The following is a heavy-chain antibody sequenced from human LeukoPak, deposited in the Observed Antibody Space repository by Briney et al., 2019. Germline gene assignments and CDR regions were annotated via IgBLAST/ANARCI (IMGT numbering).Heavy chain of an antibody. Sequence: SETLSLTCAVYGGSFSGYYWSWIRQPPGKGLEWIGEINHSGSTNYNPSLKSRVTISVDTSKNQFSLKLSSVTAADTAVYYCARGFSGSYYREGLDYWGQGTLVTVSS. CDR3: ARGFSGSYYREGLDY. CDR2: INHSGST. J-gene: IGHJ4*02. D-gene: IGHD1-26*01. V-gene: IGHV4-34*01. CDR1: GGSFSGYY.